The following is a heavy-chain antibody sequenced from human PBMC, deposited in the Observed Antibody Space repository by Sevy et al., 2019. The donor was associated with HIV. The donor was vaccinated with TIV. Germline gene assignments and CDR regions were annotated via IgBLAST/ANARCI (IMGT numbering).Heavy chain of an antibody. D-gene: IGHD1-26*01. CDR3: TSISGSSETWYYFDY. Sequence: GSLRLSCAASGFTFSDAWMSWVRQAPGKGLEWVGRIKSKTDGGTADYAAPVKGRFIISRDDSKNTLYLQTNSLKTEDTAVYYCTSISGSSETWYYFDYWGQGTLVTVSS. J-gene: IGHJ4*02. V-gene: IGHV3-15*01. CDR2: IKSKTDGGTA. CDR1: GFTFSDAW.